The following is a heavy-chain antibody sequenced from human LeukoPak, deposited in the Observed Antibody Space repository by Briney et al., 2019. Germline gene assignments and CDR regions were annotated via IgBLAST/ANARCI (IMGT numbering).Heavy chain of an antibody. D-gene: IGHD1-14*01. J-gene: IGHJ5*02. CDR1: GGSFSGYY. CDR2: INHSGNT. V-gene: IGHV4-34*01. CDR3: ATRTRSWFDP. Sequence: PSDTLSLTCAVYGGSFSGYYWSWIRQPPGKGLEWIGEINHSGNTNYNPFLKSRVTTTEDTSKNQYSLKLSSVTAADTAVYYCATRTRSWFDPWGQGTLVTVSS.